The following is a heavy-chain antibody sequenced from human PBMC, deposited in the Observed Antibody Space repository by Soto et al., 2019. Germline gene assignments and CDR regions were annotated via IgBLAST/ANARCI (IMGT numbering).Heavy chain of an antibody. Sequence: EVQVLESGGGLVQPGGSLRLSCAGSGFTFINYAMNWVRQAPGKGLEWVSSISGGGDAAFFPDSVRGRFTISRDNSKNTVTVQMKSLGVDDTAVYYCARKILGSTTRPNYWYFDLWGRGTLVTVSS. D-gene: IGHD7-27*01. CDR3: ARKILGSTTRPNYWYFDL. V-gene: IGHV3-23*01. J-gene: IGHJ2*01. CDR1: GFTFINYA. CDR2: ISGGGDAA.